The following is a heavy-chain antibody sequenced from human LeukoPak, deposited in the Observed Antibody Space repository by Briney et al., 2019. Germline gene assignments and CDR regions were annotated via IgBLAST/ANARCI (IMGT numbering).Heavy chain of an antibody. D-gene: IGHD3-10*01. CDR3: ARDLSGVALGY. CDR2: IIPIFGTA. V-gene: IGHV1-69*06. CDR1: GGTFSSYA. J-gene: IGHJ4*02. Sequence: GASVKVSCKASGGTFSSYAISWVRQAPGQGLEWMGGIIPIFGTANYAQKFQGRVTITADKSTSTAYMELSSLGSEDTAVYYCARDLSGVALGYWGQGTLVTVSS.